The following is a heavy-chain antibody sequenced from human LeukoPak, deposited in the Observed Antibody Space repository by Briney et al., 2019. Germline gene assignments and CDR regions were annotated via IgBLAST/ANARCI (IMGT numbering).Heavy chain of an antibody. CDR3: ARHGDCGGDCYSQYYFDY. V-gene: IGHV5-51*01. D-gene: IGHD2-21*02. CDR2: IYPGDSDT. J-gene: IGHJ4*02. CDR1: GYSFTSYW. Sequence: GESLKISCKGSGYSFTSYWIGWVRQMPGKGLEWMGIIYPGDSDTRYSPSFQGQVTISADKSISTAYLQWSSLKASDTAMYYCARHGDCGGDCYSQYYFDYWGQGTLVTVSS.